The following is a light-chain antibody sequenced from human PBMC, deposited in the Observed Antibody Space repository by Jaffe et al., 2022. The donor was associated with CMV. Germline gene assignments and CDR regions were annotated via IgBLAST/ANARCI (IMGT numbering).Light chain of an antibody. J-gene: IGKJ1*01. V-gene: IGKV1-5*03. CDR2: EAS. CDR1: RTITSR. Sequence: DIQMTQSPSTLSASVGDRVIITCRASRTITSRVAWYQQRPGKAPKLLIHEASTLEDGVPSRFSGSGSGTDFTLTISGLQPDDFATYYCQQWQNFWTFGRGTKVEIK. CDR3: QQWQNFWT.